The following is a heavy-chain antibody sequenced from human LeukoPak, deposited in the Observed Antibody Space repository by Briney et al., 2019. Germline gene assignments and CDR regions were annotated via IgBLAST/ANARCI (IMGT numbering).Heavy chain of an antibody. V-gene: IGHV3-23*01. Sequence: GGSLRLSCVASGFTYNSHAMSWVRQAPGKGLEWVSNIRSNGRDTYYTDSVKGRFTISRDNSKNTLYLEMNSLRAEDTAVYYCAKGGYTTCFDPWGQGTLVTVSS. J-gene: IGHJ5*02. CDR1: GFTYNSHA. CDR3: AKGGYTTCFDP. D-gene: IGHD2-15*01. CDR2: IRSNGRDT.